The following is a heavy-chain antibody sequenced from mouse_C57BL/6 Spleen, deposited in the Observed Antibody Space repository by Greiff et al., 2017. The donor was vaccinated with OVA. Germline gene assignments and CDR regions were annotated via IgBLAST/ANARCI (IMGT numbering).Heavy chain of an antibody. J-gene: IGHJ2*01. CDR3: VKDGGTMVRVFDY. CDR1: GFTFTDYY. CDR2: IRNKANGYTT. D-gene: IGHD2-2*01. V-gene: IGHV7-4*01. Sequence: EVKVVESGGGLVQPGASLRLSCAASGFTFTDYYMSWVRQPPGKAPAWVALIRNKANGYTTEYTASVNGRFTISRDNSQNILYLQMNTLRAEDSATYYCVKDGGTMVRVFDYWGQGTTLTVSS.